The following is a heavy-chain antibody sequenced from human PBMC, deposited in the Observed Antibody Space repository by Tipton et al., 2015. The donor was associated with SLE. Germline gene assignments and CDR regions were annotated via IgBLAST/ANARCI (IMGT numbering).Heavy chain of an antibody. CDR2: INHSGST. J-gene: IGHJ6*02. CDR1: GGSFSGYY. D-gene: IGHD3-16*02. CDR3: ARGSGGVIVPHYYGMDV. Sequence: TLSLTCTVYGGSFSGYYWSWIRQPPGKGLEWIGEINHSGSTNYNPSLKSRVTISVDTSKNQFSLKLSSVTAADTAVYYCARGSGGVIVPHYYGMDVWGQGTTVTVSS. V-gene: IGHV4-34*01.